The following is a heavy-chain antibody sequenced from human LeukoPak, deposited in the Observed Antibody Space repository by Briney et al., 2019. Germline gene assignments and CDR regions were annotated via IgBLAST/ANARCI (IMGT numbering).Heavy chain of an antibody. CDR2: INHRGST. CDR3: TREGRSWNSPEYYFDY. D-gene: IGHD2-15*01. CDR1: GGSFSGYY. V-gene: IGHV4-34*01. Sequence: SETLSLTCAVYGGSFSGYYWSWIRQPPGKGLEWIGEINHRGSTNYNPSLKSRVTISVDTSKNQFSLKLSSATAADTAVYYCTREGRSWNSPEYYFDYWGQGTLVTVSS. J-gene: IGHJ4*02.